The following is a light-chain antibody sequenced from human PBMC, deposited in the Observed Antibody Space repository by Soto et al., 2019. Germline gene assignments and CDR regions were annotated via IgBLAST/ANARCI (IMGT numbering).Light chain of an antibody. CDR3: QQRSNWPPT. CDR2: DAS. J-gene: IGKJ1*01. V-gene: IGKV3-11*01. CDR1: QSVSSY. Sequence: EIVLTQSPATLSLSPGERATLSCRASQSVSSYLAWYQQKPGQAPRLLIYDASNRATGIPARFSGSESGTDFTLTISGLEPEDFAVYYCQQRSNWPPTFGQGTKVEIK.